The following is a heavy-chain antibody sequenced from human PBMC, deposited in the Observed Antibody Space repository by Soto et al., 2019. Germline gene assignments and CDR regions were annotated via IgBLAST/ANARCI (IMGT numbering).Heavy chain of an antibody. V-gene: IGHV1-69*13. Sequence: SVKVSCKASGGTFSSHAISWVRQAPGQGLEWMGGIIPIFGTANYAQKFQGRVTITADESTSTAYMELSSLRSEDTAVYYCARSVVVVVAATPYYYYGMDVWGQGPTVTVSS. J-gene: IGHJ6*02. D-gene: IGHD2-15*01. CDR3: ARSVVVVVAATPYYYYGMDV. CDR2: IIPIFGTA. CDR1: GGTFSSHA.